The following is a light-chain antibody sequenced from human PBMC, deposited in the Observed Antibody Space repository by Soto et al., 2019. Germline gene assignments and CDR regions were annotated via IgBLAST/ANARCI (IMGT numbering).Light chain of an antibody. CDR1: SSDVGGYNF. CDR2: EVS. V-gene: IGLV2-8*01. CDR3: SSYAGGSNSWV. Sequence: QSALTQPPSASGSPGQSVTISCTGTSSDVGGYNFVSWYQQHPGKAPKLMIDEVSKRPSGVPDRFSGSKSGNTASLTVSGVQAEDEDDYYCSSYAGGSNSWVFGGGTKVTVL. J-gene: IGLJ3*02.